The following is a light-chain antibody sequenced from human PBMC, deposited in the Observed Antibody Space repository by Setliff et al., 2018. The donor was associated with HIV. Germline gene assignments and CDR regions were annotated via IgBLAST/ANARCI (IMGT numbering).Light chain of an antibody. V-gene: IGLV2-14*03. CDR2: DVS. Sequence: QSVLTQPASVSGSPGQSITISCTGTSSDVGGYDYVSWYQQHPGKAPKFMIYDVSKRPSGVSDRFSGSKSGNAASLTIPGLQPEDEADYYCSSYTSSSTLVFGGGTKVTV. CDR1: SSDVGGYDY. CDR3: SSYTSSSTLV. J-gene: IGLJ2*01.